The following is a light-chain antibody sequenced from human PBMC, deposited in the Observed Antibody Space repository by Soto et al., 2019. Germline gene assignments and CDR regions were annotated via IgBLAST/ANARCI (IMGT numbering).Light chain of an antibody. V-gene: IGLV2-8*01. CDR2: EVS. CDR3: SSYAGSNNWN. Sequence: QSVLTQPPSASGSPGQSVTISCTGTISDVGGYNYVSWYQQHPGKAPKLMIYEVSKRPSGVPDRFSGSKSGNTASLTVSGLQAEDEADYYCSSYAGSNNWNFGAGPKGTVL. CDR1: ISDVGGYNY. J-gene: IGLJ1*01.